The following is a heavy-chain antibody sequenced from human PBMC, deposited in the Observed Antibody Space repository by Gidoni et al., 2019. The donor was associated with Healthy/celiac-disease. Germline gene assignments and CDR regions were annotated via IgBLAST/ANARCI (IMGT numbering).Heavy chain of an antibody. D-gene: IGHD6-13*01. Sequence: QVTLKESGPVLAKPTETLTLTCTVSGFSLSNARMGVSWIRQPPGKALEWLAHIFSNDEKSYSTSLKSRLTISKDTSKSQVVLTMTNMDPVDTATYYCARSSGGAAADWYFDLWGRGTLVTVSS. CDR1: GFSLSNARMG. V-gene: IGHV2-26*01. J-gene: IGHJ2*01. CDR2: IFSNDEK. CDR3: ARSSGGAAADWYFDL.